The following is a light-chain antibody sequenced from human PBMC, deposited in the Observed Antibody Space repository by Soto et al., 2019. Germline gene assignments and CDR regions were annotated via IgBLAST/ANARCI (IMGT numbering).Light chain of an antibody. CDR3: QVYGPSPPIT. J-gene: IGKJ5*01. CDR1: QSVSNY. V-gene: IGKV3-11*01. CDR2: DAS. Sequence: EIVLTQSPATLSLSPGERATLSCRASQSVSNYLAWYQQKPGQAPRLLIYDASSRATGIPDRFSGSGSGTDFTLTISSLEPEDFAVFYCQVYGPSPPITFGQGTRLEIK.